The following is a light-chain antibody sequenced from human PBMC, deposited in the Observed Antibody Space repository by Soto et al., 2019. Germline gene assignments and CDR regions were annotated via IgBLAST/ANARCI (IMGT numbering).Light chain of an antibody. CDR2: WAS. CDR3: QQYYSVPLT. Sequence: DIVRSQSTDARAVSLGGGSTIKGKAIQSLLYSSNNKNYFAWYQQKPGQPLKLLFYWASTRESGVPDRFSGSGSGTDFTLTLSSLQAEDVAVYYCQQYYSVPLTFGGGTKVDI. CDR1: QSLLYSSNNKNY. V-gene: IGKV4-1*01. J-gene: IGKJ4*01.